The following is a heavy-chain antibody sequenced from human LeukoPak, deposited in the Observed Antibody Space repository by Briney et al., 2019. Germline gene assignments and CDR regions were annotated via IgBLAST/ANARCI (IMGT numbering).Heavy chain of an antibody. CDR1: GGSFSSGQY. Sequence: SETLSLTCAVFGGSFSSGQYWSWIRQPPGKGLEWIEEINHSGSSNYNPALKSRVTISVDTSKNQFSLKLSSATAADTAVYYCARGSYYDFWSGLNGGHWFDPWGQGTLVTVSS. D-gene: IGHD3-3*01. J-gene: IGHJ5*02. V-gene: IGHV4-34*01. CDR3: ARGSYYDFWSGLNGGHWFDP. CDR2: INHSGSS.